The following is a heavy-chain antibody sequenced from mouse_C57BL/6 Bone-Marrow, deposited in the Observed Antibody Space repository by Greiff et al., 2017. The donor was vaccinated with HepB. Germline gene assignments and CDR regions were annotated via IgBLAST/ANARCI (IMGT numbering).Heavy chain of an antibody. V-gene: IGHV3-6*01. CDR2: ISYAGSN. CDR3: AREEGLTGTDFDY. J-gene: IGHJ2*01. D-gene: IGHD4-1*01. CDR1: GYSITSGYY. Sequence: EVKVEESGPGLVKPSQSLSLTCSVPGYSITSGYYWNWIRQFPGNKLEWMGYISYAGSNNYNPSLKNRISITRDTSKNQFFLKLNSVTTEDTATYYCAREEGLTGTDFDYWGQGTTLTVSS.